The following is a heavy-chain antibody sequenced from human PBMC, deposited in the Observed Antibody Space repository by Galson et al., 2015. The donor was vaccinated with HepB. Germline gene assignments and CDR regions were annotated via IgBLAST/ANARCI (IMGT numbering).Heavy chain of an antibody. D-gene: IGHD1-26*01. CDR2: TYYRSKWFI. J-gene: IGHJ4*02. CDR1: GDSVSGNIVA. V-gene: IGHV6-1*01. CDR3: VRDVGSLFDY. Sequence: CAISGDSVSGNIVAWNWIRRSPSRGLEWLGRTYYRSKWFIDYALSVESRVTINPDTSKNQVSLQMRSVTPEDTAVYYCVRDVGSLFDYWGQGTLVTVSS.